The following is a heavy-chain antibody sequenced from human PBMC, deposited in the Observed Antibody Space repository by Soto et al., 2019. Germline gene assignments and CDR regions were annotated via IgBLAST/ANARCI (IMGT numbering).Heavy chain of an antibody. J-gene: IGHJ3*02. CDR1: GFTFSSYA. CDR2: ISGSGGST. D-gene: IGHD2-21*02. Sequence: GGSLRLSCAASGFTFSSYAMSWVRQAPGKGLEWVSAISGSGGSTYYADSVKGRFTISRDNSKNTLYLQMNSLRAEDTAVYYCASPPRCGGDCYWVLDAFDIWGQGTMVTVSS. CDR3: ASPPRCGGDCYWVLDAFDI. V-gene: IGHV3-23*01.